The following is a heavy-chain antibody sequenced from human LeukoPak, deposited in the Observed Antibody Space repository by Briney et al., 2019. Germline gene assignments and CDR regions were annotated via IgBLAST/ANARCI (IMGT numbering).Heavy chain of an antibody. CDR2: ISYDGSNK. CDR3: ATASSPGY. J-gene: IGHJ4*02. Sequence: PGRSLRLSCAASGFTFSGYGMHWVRQAPGKGLEWVALISYDGSNKYYADSVKGRFTISRDNSKNTLYLQMNSLRAEDTAVYYCATASSPGYWGQGTLVTVSS. V-gene: IGHV3-30*03. CDR1: GFTFSGYG.